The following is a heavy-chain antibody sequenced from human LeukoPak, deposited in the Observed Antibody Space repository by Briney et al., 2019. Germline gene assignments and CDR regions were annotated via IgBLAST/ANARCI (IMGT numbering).Heavy chain of an antibody. Sequence: PSETLSLTCSVSGGSISSYYWSWIRQPPGKGLEWIGYIYYSGSTNYNPSLKSRVTISVDTSKNQFSLKLSSVTAADTAVYYCARGARGYQLLRPFDYWGQGTLVTVSS. J-gene: IGHJ4*02. D-gene: IGHD2-2*01. CDR2: IYYSGST. V-gene: IGHV4-59*01. CDR3: ARGARGYQLLRPFDY. CDR1: GGSISSYY.